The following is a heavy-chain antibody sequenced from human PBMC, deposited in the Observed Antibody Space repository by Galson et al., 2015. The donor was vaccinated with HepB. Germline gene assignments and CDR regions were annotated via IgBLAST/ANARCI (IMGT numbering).Heavy chain of an antibody. V-gene: IGHV1-69*06. CDR2: IIPIFGKA. J-gene: IGHJ1*01. Sequence: SVKVSCKASGGTFNSYAISWVRQAPGQGLEWMGGIIPIFGKANYAQTFQGRVTITADKSTSTAYMELNSLRSEDTAVYYCARDDDSSGPYWGQGTLVTVSS. CDR3: ARDDDSSGPY. CDR1: GGTFNSYA. D-gene: IGHD3-22*01.